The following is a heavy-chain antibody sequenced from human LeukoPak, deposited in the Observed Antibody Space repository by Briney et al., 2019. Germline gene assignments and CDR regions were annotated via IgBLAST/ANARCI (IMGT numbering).Heavy chain of an antibody. V-gene: IGHV1-24*01. CDR1: GYTLTELS. D-gene: IGHD6-6*01. CDR2: FDPEDGET. CDR3: ATGMSIAAHSFDY. Sequence: ASVKVSCKVSGYTLTELSMHWVRQAPGKGLEWMGGFDPEDGETIYAQKFQGRVTMTEDASTDTAYMELSSLRSEDTAVYYCATGMSIAAHSFDYWGQGTLVTVSS. J-gene: IGHJ4*02.